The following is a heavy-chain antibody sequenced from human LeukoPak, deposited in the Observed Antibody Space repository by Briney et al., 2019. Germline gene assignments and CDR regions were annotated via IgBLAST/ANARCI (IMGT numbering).Heavy chain of an antibody. V-gene: IGHV4-4*02. CDR3: ARLAHYDFWSGYSDY. CDR1: GGSINSSNW. CDR2: IYHRGVT. J-gene: IGHJ4*02. D-gene: IGHD3-3*01. Sequence: SGTLSLTCAVSGGSINSSNWWSWVRQPPGKGLEWIGEIYHRGVTDYNPSLKSRVTISIDKSENQFSLKLSSVTAADTAVYYCARLAHYDFWSGYSDYWGQGTLVTVSS.